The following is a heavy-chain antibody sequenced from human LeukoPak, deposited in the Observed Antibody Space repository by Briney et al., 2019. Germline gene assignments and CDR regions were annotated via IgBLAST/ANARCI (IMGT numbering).Heavy chain of an antibody. CDR3: AREANLYSSSWPDY. Sequence: GGSLRLSCADSGFTFSSYWMHWVRQAPGKRLVWVSRINSDGSSTSYADSVKGRFTISRDNAKNTLYLQMNSLRAEDTAVYYCAREANLYSSSWPDYWGQGTLVTVSS. D-gene: IGHD6-13*01. J-gene: IGHJ4*02. CDR2: INSDGSST. CDR1: GFTFSSYW. V-gene: IGHV3-74*01.